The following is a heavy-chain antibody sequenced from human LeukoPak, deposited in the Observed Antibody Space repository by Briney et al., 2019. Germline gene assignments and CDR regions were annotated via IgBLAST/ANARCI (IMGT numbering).Heavy chain of an antibody. CDR2: IYSGGST. Sequence: GGSLRLSCAASGFTVSSNYMSWVRQAPGKGLEWVSVIYSGGSTYYADSVKGRFTISRDNSKNTLYLQMNSLRAEDTAVYYCARVSWFGELRYYYYMDVWGKGATVTVSS. CDR3: ARVSWFGELRYYYYMDV. V-gene: IGHV3-53*01. D-gene: IGHD3-10*01. CDR1: GFTVSSNY. J-gene: IGHJ6*03.